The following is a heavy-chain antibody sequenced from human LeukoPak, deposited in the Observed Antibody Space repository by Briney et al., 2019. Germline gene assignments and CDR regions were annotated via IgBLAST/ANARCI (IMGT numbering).Heavy chain of an antibody. J-gene: IGHJ3*02. Sequence: SETLSLTCTVSGGSISSGSYFWSWIRQPAGKGLEWIGRIYTSGSTNYNPSLKSRVTISVDTSKNQFSLKLSSVTAADTAVYYCASDRIEVDAFNIWGQGTMVTVSS. D-gene: IGHD2-15*01. CDR3: ASDRIEVDAFNI. CDR2: IYTSGST. V-gene: IGHV4-61*02. CDR1: GGSISSGSYF.